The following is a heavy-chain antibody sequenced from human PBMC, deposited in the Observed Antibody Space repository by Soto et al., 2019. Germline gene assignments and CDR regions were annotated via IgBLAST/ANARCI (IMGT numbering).Heavy chain of an antibody. J-gene: IGHJ6*02. CDR1: GGSFSGYY. D-gene: IGHD2-15*01. Sequence: SETLSLTCAVYGGSFSGYYWSWIRQPPGKGLEWIGEINHSGSTNYNPSLKSRVTISVDTSKNQFSLKLSSVTAADTAVYYCARDPNIVVVVAATLSYYYYGMDVWGQGTTVTVSS. V-gene: IGHV4-34*01. CDR3: ARDPNIVVVVAATLSYYYYGMDV. CDR2: INHSGST.